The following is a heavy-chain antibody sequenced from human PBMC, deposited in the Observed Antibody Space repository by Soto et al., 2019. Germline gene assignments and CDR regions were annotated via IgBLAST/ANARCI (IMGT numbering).Heavy chain of an antibody. CDR2: ISYDGSNK. J-gene: IGHJ4*02. V-gene: IGHV3-30*18. Sequence: QVQLVESGGGVVQPGRSLRLSCAASGFTFSSYGMHWVRQAPGKGLEWVAVISYDGSNKYYADSVKGRFTISRDNSKNTLYLQMNSLRAEDTAVYYCAKDLDYPYYFDYWGQGTLVIVSS. D-gene: IGHD5-12*01. CDR1: GFTFSSYG. CDR3: AKDLDYPYYFDY.